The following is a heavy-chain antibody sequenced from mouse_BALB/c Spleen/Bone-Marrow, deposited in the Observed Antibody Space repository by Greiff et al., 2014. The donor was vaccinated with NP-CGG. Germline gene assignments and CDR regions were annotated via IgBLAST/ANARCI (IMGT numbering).Heavy chain of an antibody. Sequence: EVKLMESGGGLAKPGGSLQLSCAASGFTFSTYAMSWVRQTPEKRLEWVATISSSGSYTYYPDGVKGRFTISRDNAKNTLYLQMSSLRSEDTAMFYCSRLRMTTTYFDVWGAGTTVTVSS. V-gene: IGHV5-9-3*01. CDR1: GFTFSTYA. CDR3: SRLRMTTTYFDV. D-gene: IGHD2-4*01. CDR2: ISSSGSYT. J-gene: IGHJ1*01.